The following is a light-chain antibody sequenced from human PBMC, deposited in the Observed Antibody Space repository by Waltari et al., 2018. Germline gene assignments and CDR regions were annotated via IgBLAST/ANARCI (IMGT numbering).Light chain of an antibody. Sequence: DIQMTQSPSSLSASVGDRVTITCRASQSISSYLNWYQQKPGEAPKLLIYAASSLQSGVPSRFSGSGSGTDFTLTISSLQPEDFATYYCQQSYSTPMYTFGQGTKLEIK. V-gene: IGKV1-39*01. CDR2: AAS. CDR3: QQSYSTPMYT. J-gene: IGKJ2*01. CDR1: QSISSY.